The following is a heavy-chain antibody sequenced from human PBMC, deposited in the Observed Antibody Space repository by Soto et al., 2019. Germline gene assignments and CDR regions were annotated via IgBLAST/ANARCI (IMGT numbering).Heavy chain of an antibody. CDR2: IDNAGTDS. Sequence: EVQLVESGGGLVQPGGSLRLSCADSGFTLSGRSMHWVRQAPGKGLVWVSGIDNAGTDSTYADSVKGRFTSSRDNAKNMLYLQMNSLRVEDTAVYYCARGWFGPDVWGNGTTVTVSS. D-gene: IGHD3-10*01. V-gene: IGHV3-74*01. CDR1: GFTLSGRS. J-gene: IGHJ6*04. CDR3: ARGWFGPDV.